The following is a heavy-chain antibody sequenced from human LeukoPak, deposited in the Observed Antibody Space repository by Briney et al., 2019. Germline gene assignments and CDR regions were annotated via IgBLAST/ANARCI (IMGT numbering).Heavy chain of an antibody. CDR2: ISGSGGST. D-gene: IGHD6-19*01. Sequence: PGGSLRLSCAASGFTFSSYAMSWVRQAPGKGLEWVSAISGSGGSTYYADSVKGRFTISRDNSKNTLYLQMSSLRAEDTAVYYCANSVAGMLGWFDPWGQGTLVTVSS. CDR1: GFTFSSYA. J-gene: IGHJ5*02. V-gene: IGHV3-23*01. CDR3: ANSVAGMLGWFDP.